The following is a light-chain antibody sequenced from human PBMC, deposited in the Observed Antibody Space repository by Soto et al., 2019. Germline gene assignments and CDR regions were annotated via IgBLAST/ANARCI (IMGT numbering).Light chain of an antibody. Sequence: EIVMTQSPATLSVSPGERATLSCRASQSVSSNLAWYQQKPGQAPRLLIYGASTRSTGIPARFSGSGSGTAFTLTISSLQSEDFAVYYCQQCNTWPPETFSQGTKVEIK. CDR3: QQCNTWPPET. J-gene: IGKJ1*01. CDR2: GAS. CDR1: QSVSSN. V-gene: IGKV3-15*01.